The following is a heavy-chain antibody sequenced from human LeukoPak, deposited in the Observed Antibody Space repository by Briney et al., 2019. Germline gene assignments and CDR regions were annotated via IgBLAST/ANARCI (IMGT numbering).Heavy chain of an antibody. J-gene: IGHJ3*02. D-gene: IGHD4-23*01. CDR3: ARGKRYGGIRLDAFDI. Sequence: GGSLRLSCAASGFTFSSYAMHWVRQAPGKGLEYVSAISSNGGSTYYANSVKGRFTISRDNSKNTLYLQMGSLRAEDMAVYYCARGKRYGGIRLDAFDIWGQGTMVTVSS. CDR1: GFTFSSYA. CDR2: ISSNGGST. V-gene: IGHV3-64*01.